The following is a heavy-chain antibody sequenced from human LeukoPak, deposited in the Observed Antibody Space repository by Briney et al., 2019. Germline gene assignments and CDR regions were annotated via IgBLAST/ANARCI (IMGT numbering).Heavy chain of an antibody. D-gene: IGHD6-19*01. CDR3: ARAVAGTNTGWFDP. Sequence: PSETLSLTCAVYGGSFSGYYWSWIRQPPGKGLEWIGEINHSGSTNYNPSLKSRVTISVDTSKNQFSLKLSSVTAADTAVYYCARAVAGTNTGWFDPWGQGTLVTVSS. CDR1: GGSFSGYY. CDR2: INHSGST. V-gene: IGHV4-34*01. J-gene: IGHJ5*02.